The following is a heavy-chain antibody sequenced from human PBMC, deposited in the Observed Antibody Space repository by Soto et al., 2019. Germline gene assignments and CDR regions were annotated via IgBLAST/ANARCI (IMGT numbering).Heavy chain of an antibody. D-gene: IGHD2-15*01. Sequence: SETLSLTCTVSGGSISSYYWSWIRQPPGKGLEWIGYIYYSGSTNYNPSLKSRVTISVDTSENQFSLKLSSVTAADTAVYFCARVNCSGGSCYSGAFDIWGQGTMVTVSS. CDR2: IYYSGST. V-gene: IGHV4-59*01. J-gene: IGHJ3*02. CDR1: GGSISSYY. CDR3: ARVNCSGGSCYSGAFDI.